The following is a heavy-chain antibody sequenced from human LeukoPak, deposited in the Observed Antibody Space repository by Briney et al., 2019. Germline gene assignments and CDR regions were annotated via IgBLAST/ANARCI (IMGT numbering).Heavy chain of an antibody. CDR2: INPNSGGT. D-gene: IGHD1-7*01. CDR1: GYTFTGYY. CDR3: ARPGQWNYGSPFDP. Sequence: ASVKVSCKASGYTFTGYYMHWVRQAPGQGLEWMGWINPNSGGTNYEQKFQGRVTMTRDTSISTAYMELSRLRSDDTAVYYCARPGQWNYGSPFDPWGQGTQVTVSS. J-gene: IGHJ5*02. V-gene: IGHV1-2*02.